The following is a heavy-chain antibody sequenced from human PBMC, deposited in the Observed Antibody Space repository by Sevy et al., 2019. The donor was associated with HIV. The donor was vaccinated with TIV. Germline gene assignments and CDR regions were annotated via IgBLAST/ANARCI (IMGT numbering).Heavy chain of an antibody. CDR1: GFTFSSYW. D-gene: IGHD4-4*01. J-gene: IGHJ4*02. CDR2: INQDGSGK. V-gene: IGHV3-7*01. Sequence: GGSLRLSCAGSGFTFSSYWMSWVRQAPAKGLEWVANINQDGSGKNYVDSVKGRFTISRDNAKNLLYLQMNSLRAEDTAVYYCARDPFSKADYWGQGTLVTVSS. CDR3: ARDPFSKADY.